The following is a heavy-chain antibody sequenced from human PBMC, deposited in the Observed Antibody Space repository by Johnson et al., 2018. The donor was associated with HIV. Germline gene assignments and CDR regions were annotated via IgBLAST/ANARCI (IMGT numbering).Heavy chain of an antibody. Sequence: QVQLVESGGGLVQSGGSLRLSCAVSGFTFSRYAMSWVRQAPGKGLEWVAVISYDGSNKYYADSVKGRFSISRDTSTNTLYPQVNSLIAEDTAVYYCARDVHMERYYDSSGYPPPHAVDIWGQGTMVTVSS. J-gene: IGHJ3*02. CDR1: GFTFSRYA. D-gene: IGHD3-22*01. CDR3: ARDVHMERYYDSSGYPPPHAVDI. V-gene: IGHV3-30*03. CDR2: ISYDGSNK.